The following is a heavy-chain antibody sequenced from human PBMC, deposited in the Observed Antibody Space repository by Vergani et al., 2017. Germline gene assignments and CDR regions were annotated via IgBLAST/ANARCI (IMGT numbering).Heavy chain of an antibody. V-gene: IGHV4-59*01. D-gene: IGHD3-22*01. CDR1: GGSISSYY. CDR3: ARDTXQYYYDSSGYSDYYYYYGMDV. J-gene: IGHJ6*02. Sequence: QVQLQESGPGLVKPSQTLSLTCTVSGGSISSYYWSWIRQPPGKGLEWIGYIYYSGSTNYNPSLKSRVTISVDTSKNQFSLKLSSVTAADTAVYYCARDTXQYYYDSSGYSDYYYYYGMDVWGQGTTVTVSS. CDR2: IYYSGST.